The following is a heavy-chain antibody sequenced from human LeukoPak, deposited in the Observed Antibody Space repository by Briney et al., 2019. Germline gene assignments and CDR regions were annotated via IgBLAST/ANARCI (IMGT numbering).Heavy chain of an antibody. Sequence: GGSLRLSCAGSGFTFDNYALAWVRQAPGKGLDWVSALSGSGATTYYADSVKGRFTISRDNSQNTLYLQMNSLRAEDTAVYYCAKPWSTTNVVATAFDSWGQGTLVTVSS. CDR3: AKPWSTTNVVATAFDS. J-gene: IGHJ4*02. CDR2: LSGSGATT. CDR1: GFTFDNYA. V-gene: IGHV3-23*01. D-gene: IGHD1-26*01.